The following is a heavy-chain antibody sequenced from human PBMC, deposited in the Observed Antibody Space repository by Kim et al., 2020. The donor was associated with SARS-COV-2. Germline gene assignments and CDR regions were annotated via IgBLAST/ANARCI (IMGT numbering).Heavy chain of an antibody. D-gene: IGHD1-1*01. CDR3: ARDTITADY. J-gene: IGHJ4*02. CDR1: GFIFEDYW. V-gene: IGHV3-74*01. CDR2: INANGAIR. Sequence: GGSLRLSCAASGFIFEDYWMHWVRQTPEKGLVWVSRINANGAIRNYADPVKDRIIISRDNTRNTLFLQMNSLTVEDTAVYYCARDTITADYWGLGTLVIVSS.